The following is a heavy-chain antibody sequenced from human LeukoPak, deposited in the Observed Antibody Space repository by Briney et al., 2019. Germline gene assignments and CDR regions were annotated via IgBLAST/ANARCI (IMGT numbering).Heavy chain of an antibody. D-gene: IGHD2-2*02. J-gene: IGHJ4*02. V-gene: IGHV3-30-3*01. CDR3: ARAPPVPAAIWGLDY. CDR2: ISYDGSNK. Sequence: GGSLRLSCAASGFTFSSYAMHWVRQAPGKGLEWVAVISYDGSNKYYADSVKGRFTISRDNSKNTLYLQMNSLRAEDTAVYYCARAPPVPAAIWGLDYWGQGTLVTVSS. CDR1: GFTFSSYA.